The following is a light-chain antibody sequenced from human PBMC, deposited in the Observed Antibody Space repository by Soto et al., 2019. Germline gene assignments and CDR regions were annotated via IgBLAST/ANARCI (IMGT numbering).Light chain of an antibody. J-gene: IGKJ1*01. CDR1: QSISSY. CDR2: DSS. V-gene: IGKV3-11*01. CDR3: QQRYNFWT. Sequence: EIVFTQSPATLSLSPGERATLSCRASQSISSYLAWYQQKPGQAPRLLISDSSNRATGVPARFSGSGSGTDFTLTISXLEPEDFAVYYCQQRYNFWTFGQGTKVDTK.